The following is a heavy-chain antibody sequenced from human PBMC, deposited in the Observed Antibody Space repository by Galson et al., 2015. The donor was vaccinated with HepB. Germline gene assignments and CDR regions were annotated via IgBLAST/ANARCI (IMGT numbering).Heavy chain of an antibody. CDR2: IYYSGST. Sequence: TLSLTCTVSGGSISSGGYYWSWIRQHPGKGLEWIGYIYYSGSTYYNPSLKSRVTISVDTSKNQFSLKLSSVTAADTAVYYCAREGRTYYYDSSGSVGGFDYWGQGTLVTVSS. CDR3: AREGRTYYYDSSGSVGGFDY. D-gene: IGHD3-22*01. CDR1: GGSISSGGYY. V-gene: IGHV4-31*03. J-gene: IGHJ4*02.